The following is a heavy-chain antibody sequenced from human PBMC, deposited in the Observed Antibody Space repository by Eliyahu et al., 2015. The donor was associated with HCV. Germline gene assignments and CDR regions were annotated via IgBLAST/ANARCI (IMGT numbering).Heavy chain of an antibody. CDR3: AKERVPRSFDI. D-gene: IGHD1-1*01. V-gene: IGHV3-23*04. CDR2: ISVIGGGT. Sequence: EVLLVASGXGLVXPGGSLXXSCAASGLNFRSYAMXXVRQAPGKGLEWVSGISVIGGGTYYADSVEGRFTISRDNSNNTLYLQMHSLRSEDTAVYYCAKERVPRSFDIWGHGTMVTVSS. CDR1: GLNFRSYA. J-gene: IGHJ3*02.